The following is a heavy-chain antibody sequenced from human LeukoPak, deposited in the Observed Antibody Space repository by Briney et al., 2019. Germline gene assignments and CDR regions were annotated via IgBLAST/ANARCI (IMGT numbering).Heavy chain of an antibody. CDR1: GGSISSYY. V-gene: IGHV4-59*08. D-gene: IGHD3-22*01. CDR2: IYYSGST. J-gene: IGHJ4*02. Sequence: SETLSLTCSVSGGSISSYYWSWIRQPTGKGLEWIEYIYYSGSTNYNPSLKSRVTISVDTSKNQFSLKLSSVTAADTAVYYCARCVYDSSGYYSFDYWGQGTLVTVSS. CDR3: ARCVYDSSGYYSFDY.